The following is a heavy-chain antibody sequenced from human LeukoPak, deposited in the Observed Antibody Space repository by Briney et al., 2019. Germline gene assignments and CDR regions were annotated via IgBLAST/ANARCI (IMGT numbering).Heavy chain of an antibody. CDR2: INHGEST. V-gene: IGHV4-34*01. Sequence: SETLSLTCAVSGGSFSGYYWCWIRQPPGKGLEWIGEINHGESTNYNPSLKSRATLSVDTSENQFSLKLTSVTAAGTAVYYCARGRTYYYDTSGYYPSIYYGMDVWGQGTTVIVSS. CDR3: ARGRTYYYDTSGYYPSIYYGMDV. CDR1: GGSFSGYY. J-gene: IGHJ6*02. D-gene: IGHD3-22*01.